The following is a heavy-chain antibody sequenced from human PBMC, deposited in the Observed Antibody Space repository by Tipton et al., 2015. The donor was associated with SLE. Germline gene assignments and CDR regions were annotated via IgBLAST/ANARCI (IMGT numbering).Heavy chain of an antibody. CDR3: ARGLPATSWFDP. CDR1: GGSISSYY. J-gene: IGHJ5*02. Sequence: TLSLTCTVSGGSISSYYWSWIRQPPGKGLEWIGEINHSGSTNYNPSLKSRLTILVDTSKNQFSLKLSSVTAADTAVYYCARGLPATSWFDPWGQGTLVTVSS. D-gene: IGHD1-26*01. V-gene: IGHV4-34*01. CDR2: INHSGST.